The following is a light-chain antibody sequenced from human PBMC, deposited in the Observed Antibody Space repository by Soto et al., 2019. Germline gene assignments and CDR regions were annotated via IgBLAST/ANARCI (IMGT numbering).Light chain of an antibody. J-gene: IGKJ2*01. Sequence: DIQMTQSPSTLSASVGDRVTITCRASQSISTWLVWYQQKPGKAPKVLIYDASSLQSGVPSRFSGHGSGTDFTLTICSLQPDDSAMYYCQQYKTYTTFGQGTKLEIK. V-gene: IGKV1-5*01. CDR1: QSISTW. CDR3: QQYKTYTT. CDR2: DAS.